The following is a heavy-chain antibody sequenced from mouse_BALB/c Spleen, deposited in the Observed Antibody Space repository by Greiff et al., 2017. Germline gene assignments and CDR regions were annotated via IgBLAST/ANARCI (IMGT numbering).Heavy chain of an antibody. CDR2: IYPGSGNT. D-gene: IGHD2-1*01. CDR3: ARGGNYGNYFDY. CDR1: GSTFTDYY. Sequence: VQLQQSGAELARPGASVKLSCKASGSTFTDYYINWVKQRTGQGLEWIGEIYPGSGNTYYNEKFKGKATLTADKSSSTAYMQLSSLTSEDSAVYFCARGGNYGNYFDYWGQGTTLTVSS. V-gene: IGHV1-77*01. J-gene: IGHJ2*01.